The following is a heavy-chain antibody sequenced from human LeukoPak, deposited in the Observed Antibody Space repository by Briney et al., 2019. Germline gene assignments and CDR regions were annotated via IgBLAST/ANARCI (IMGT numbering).Heavy chain of an antibody. D-gene: IGHD5-18*01. CDR1: GFTFSSYW. CDR2: TKQDGSEK. J-gene: IGHJ4*02. V-gene: IGHV3-7*01. CDR3: ARGRLFGYSFPPDFDY. Sequence: PGGSLRLSCAASGFTFSSYWMSWVRQAPGKGLEWVANTKQDGSEKYYVDSVKGRFTISRDNAKNLLYLQMNSLRAEDTAVYYCARGRLFGYSFPPDFDYWGQGTLVTVSS.